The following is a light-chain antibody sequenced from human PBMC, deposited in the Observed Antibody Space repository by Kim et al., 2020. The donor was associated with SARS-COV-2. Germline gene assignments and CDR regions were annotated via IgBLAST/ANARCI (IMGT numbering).Light chain of an antibody. Sequence: SYELTQPPSVSVSPGQTASITCSGDKLGDKYACWYQQKPGQSPLLVIYQDSKRPSGIPERFSGSNSGNTATLTIRGTQAMDEADYYCQAWDSSTAVFGTGTKVTVL. CDR3: QAWDSSTAV. V-gene: IGLV3-1*01. CDR1: KLGDKY. CDR2: QDS. J-gene: IGLJ1*01.